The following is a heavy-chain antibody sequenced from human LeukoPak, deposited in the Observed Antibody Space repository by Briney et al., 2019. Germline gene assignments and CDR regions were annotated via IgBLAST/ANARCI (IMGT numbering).Heavy chain of an antibody. J-gene: IGHJ4*02. CDR2: IKHSAST. CDR3: ERIKPSWPLYYYDSSGYCFDY. D-gene: IGHD3-22*01. CDR1: GGSFSGSY. Sequence: SETLSLTCAVYGGSFSGSYWSWIRQPPGNGLEWIGEIKHSASTNYNPSLKTGITISVNTSNNHFTPKLTAVAATDTAVYYCERIKPSWPLYYYDSSGYCFDYWGQGNLVTVSS. V-gene: IGHV4-34*01.